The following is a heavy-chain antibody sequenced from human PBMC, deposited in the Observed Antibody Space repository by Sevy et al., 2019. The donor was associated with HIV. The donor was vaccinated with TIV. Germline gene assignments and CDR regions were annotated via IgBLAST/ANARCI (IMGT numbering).Heavy chain of an antibody. CDR3: ARGYGYSYGRWFCYFDY. J-gene: IGHJ4*02. CDR2: IYSGGST. D-gene: IGHD5-18*01. V-gene: IGHV3-53*01. Sequence: GGSLRLSCAASGFTVSSNYMSWVRQAPGKGLEWVSVIYSGGSTYYADSVKGRFTISRDNSKNTLYLQMNSLRAEDTAVYYCARGYGYSYGRWFCYFDYWGQGTLVTVSS. CDR1: GFTVSSNY.